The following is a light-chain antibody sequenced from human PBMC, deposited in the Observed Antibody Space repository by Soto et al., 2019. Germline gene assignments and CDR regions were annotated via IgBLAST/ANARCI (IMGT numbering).Light chain of an antibody. CDR2: GNS. CDR1: SSNIGAGYD. CDR3: QSYDSSLSGSYV. J-gene: IGLJ1*01. Sequence: QSVLTQTPSLSGAPGQRVTISCTGSSSNIGAGYDVHWYQQLPGTAPKLLIYGNSNRPSGVPDRFSSSKSGTSASLAITGLQAEDEADYYCQSYDSSLSGSYVFGTGTRSPS. V-gene: IGLV1-40*01.